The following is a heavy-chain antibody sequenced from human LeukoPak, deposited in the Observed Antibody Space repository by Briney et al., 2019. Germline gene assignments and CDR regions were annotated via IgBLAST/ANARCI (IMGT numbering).Heavy chain of an antibody. J-gene: IGHJ6*02. Sequence: GGSLRLSCAASGFIFSSYGMNWVRQAPGKGLEWVSYISSSTSFIYYADSVKGRFTISRDTAKNSLYLQMNSLRAEDTAVYYCAREPLDVWGQGTTVTVSS. CDR2: ISSSTSFI. CDR3: AREPLDV. V-gene: IGHV3-48*01. CDR1: GFIFSSYG.